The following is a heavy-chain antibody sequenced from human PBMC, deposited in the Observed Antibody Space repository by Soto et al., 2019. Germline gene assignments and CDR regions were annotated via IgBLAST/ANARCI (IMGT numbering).Heavy chain of an antibody. CDR3: ARGSDYYDSSGPYYFDY. V-gene: IGHV3-11*01. CDR1: GFTFSDYY. D-gene: IGHD3-22*01. CDR2: ISSSGSTI. Sequence: LRLSCAASGFTFSDYYMSWIRQAPGKGLEWVSYISSSGSTIYYADSVKGRFTISRDNAKNSLYLQMNSLRAEDTALYYCARGSDYYDSSGPYYFDYWGQGTLVTVSS. J-gene: IGHJ4*02.